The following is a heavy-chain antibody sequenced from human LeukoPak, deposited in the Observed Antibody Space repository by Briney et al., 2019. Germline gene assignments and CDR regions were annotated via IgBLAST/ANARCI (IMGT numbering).Heavy chain of an antibody. J-gene: IGHJ4*01. CDR3: ARPISGSNGISNY. V-gene: IGHV3-23*01. CDR2: IIGSGGAT. Sequence: GGSLRLSCAASGFTFSSYPMTWVRQATGKGLEWVLSIIGSGGATYYADSVKGRFSISRDNSRNTLYLQMNSLRTDDTAIYYCARPISGSNGISNYWGHGTLVTVSS. CDR1: GFTFSSYP. D-gene: IGHD2-8*01.